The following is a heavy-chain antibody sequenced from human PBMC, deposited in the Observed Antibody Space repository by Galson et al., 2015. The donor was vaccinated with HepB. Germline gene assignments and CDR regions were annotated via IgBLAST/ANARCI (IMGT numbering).Heavy chain of an antibody. CDR2: IWYDGSNK. J-gene: IGHJ6*03. V-gene: IGHV3-33*01. Sequence: SLRLSCAASGFTFSSYGMHWVRQAPGKGLEWVAVIWYDGSNKYYADSVKGRFTISRDNSKNTLYLQMNSLRAEDMAVYYCARDQGSCSSTSCYSRDYYYYYMDVWGKGTTVTVSS. D-gene: IGHD2-2*01. CDR3: ARDQGSCSSTSCYSRDYYYYYMDV. CDR1: GFTFSSYG.